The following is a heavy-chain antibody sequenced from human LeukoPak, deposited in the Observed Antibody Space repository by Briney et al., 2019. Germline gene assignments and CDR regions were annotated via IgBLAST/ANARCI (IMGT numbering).Heavy chain of an antibody. D-gene: IGHD3-22*01. CDR3: ARGRKGRYDSSSYYYNYYMDV. CDR2: IYTPGST. Sequence: SETLSLTCTVSGDSINSYSWSWIRQPAGKGLEWIGRIYTPGSTNYNPSLKSRVTMSLDTSKNQFSLKVTSVTAADTAVYYCARGRKGRYDSSSYYYNYYMDVWGKGTRVTVSS. CDR1: GDSINSYS. J-gene: IGHJ6*03. V-gene: IGHV4-4*07.